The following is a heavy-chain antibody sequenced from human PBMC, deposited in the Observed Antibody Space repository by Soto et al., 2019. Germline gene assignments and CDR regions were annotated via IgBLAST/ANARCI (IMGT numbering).Heavy chain of an antibody. CDR1: GYSFTSYW. J-gene: IGHJ4*02. CDR3: ARRLDDYGSGSYIDY. D-gene: IGHD3-10*01. CDR2: IYPGDSDT. V-gene: IGHV5-51*01. Sequence: GESLKISCKGSGYSFTSYWIGWVRQMPGKGLEWMGVIYPGDSDTRYSPSFQGQVTSSADKTINTAYLQWSSLKASDTAMYYGARRLDDYGSGSYIDYWGQGTLVTVSS.